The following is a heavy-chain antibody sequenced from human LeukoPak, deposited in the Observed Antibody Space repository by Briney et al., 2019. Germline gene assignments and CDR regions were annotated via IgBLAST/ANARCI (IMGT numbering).Heavy chain of an antibody. CDR2: INHSGST. V-gene: IGHV4-34*01. J-gene: IGHJ4*02. D-gene: IGHD1-26*01. Sequence: SETLSLTCAVYGGSFSGYYWSWIRQPPGKGLEWIGEINHSGSTNYNPSLKSRVTISVDTSKNQFSLKLSSVTAADTAVYYCASSSGSYWNYFDYWGQGTLVTVSS. CDR3: ASSSGSYWNYFDY. CDR1: GGSFSGYY.